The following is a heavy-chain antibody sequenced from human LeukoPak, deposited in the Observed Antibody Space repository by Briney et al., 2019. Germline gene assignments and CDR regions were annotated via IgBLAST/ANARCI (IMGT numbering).Heavy chain of an antibody. CDR3: ARERGVAVAGEGVDP. J-gene: IGHJ5*02. CDR2: INPSGGST. CDR1: RYTFTRHY. D-gene: IGHD6-19*01. V-gene: IGHV1-46*01. Sequence: GASVKVSCKASRYTFTRHYIQWVRQAPGQGLEWMGIINPSGGSTSYAQKFQGRVTLTRDTSTSTVYMELSSLRSEDTAVYYCARERGVAVAGEGVDPWGQGTLVTVSS.